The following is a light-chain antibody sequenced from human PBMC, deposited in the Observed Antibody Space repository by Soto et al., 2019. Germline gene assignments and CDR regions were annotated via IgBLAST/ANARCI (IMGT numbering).Light chain of an antibody. J-gene: IGLJ3*02. CDR2: GNS. CDR3: QSYDSSLSGSV. Sequence: QSVLTQPPSVSGAPGQRVTISCTRSSSNIGAGYDVHWYQQLPGTAPKLLIYGNSNRPAGVPARFSCSKSGTSASLAITGLQAEDEADYYCQSYDSSLSGSVFGGGTKLTVL. V-gene: IGLV1-40*01. CDR1: SSNIGAGYD.